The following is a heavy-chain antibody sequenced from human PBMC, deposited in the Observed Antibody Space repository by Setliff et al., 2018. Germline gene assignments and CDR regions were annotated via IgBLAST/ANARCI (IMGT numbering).Heavy chain of an antibody. CDR3: ARDGDNYYDSSGYYLNHAFDI. Sequence: SVKVFCKASGGTFSSYAISWVRQAPGQGLEWMGGIIPIFGTANYAQKFQGRVTITADESTSTACMELSSLRSEDTAVYYCARDGDNYYDSSGYYLNHAFDIWGQGTMVTVSS. V-gene: IGHV1-69*13. CDR1: GGTFSSYA. CDR2: IIPIFGTA. D-gene: IGHD3-22*01. J-gene: IGHJ3*02.